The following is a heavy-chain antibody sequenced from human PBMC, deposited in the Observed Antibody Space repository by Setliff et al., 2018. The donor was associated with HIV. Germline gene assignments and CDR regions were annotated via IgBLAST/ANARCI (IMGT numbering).Heavy chain of an antibody. CDR1: GFTFSSYA. V-gene: IGHV3-23*01. CDR2: ISGNGGST. CDR3: GKDSSSWSWAEYFQF. J-gene: IGHJ1*01. D-gene: IGHD6-13*01. Sequence: PGGSLRLSCAASGFTFSSYAMSWIRQAPGKGLEWVSGISGNGGSTYYADSVKGRFTISRDNSKNTLNLQMNSLRAEDTAVYYCGKDSSSWSWAEYFQFWGQGTPVTVSS.